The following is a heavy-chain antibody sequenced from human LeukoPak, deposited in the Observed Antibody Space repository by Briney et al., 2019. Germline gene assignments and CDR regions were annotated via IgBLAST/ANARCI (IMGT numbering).Heavy chain of an antibody. D-gene: IGHD4-23*01. J-gene: IGHJ4*02. CDR2: ISYDGSNK. Sequence: PGGSLRLSCAASGFTFSSYAMHWVRQAPGKGPEWVAVISYDGSNKYYADSVKGRFTISRDNSKNTLYLQMNSLRAEDTAVYYCARELGGKGYWGQGTLVTVSS. V-gene: IGHV3-30-3*01. CDR3: ARELGGKGY. CDR1: GFTFSSYA.